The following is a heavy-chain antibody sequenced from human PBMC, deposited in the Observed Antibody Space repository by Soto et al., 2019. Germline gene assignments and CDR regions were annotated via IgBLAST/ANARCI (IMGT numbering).Heavy chain of an antibody. V-gene: IGHV3-23*01. CDR2: ISGGGSS. CDR3: AKSFLCSSASCRDYYYYGLDV. J-gene: IGHJ6*02. D-gene: IGHD2-2*01. Sequence: EVQLLESGGGLVQPGGSLRLSCAASGFTFSSAAMSWVRQTPGKGLEWVSAISGGGSSYYADSVKGRFTISRDNSKNTLYLHMNSLRAEDTAVYYCAKSFLCSSASCRDYYYYGLDVWGQGTTVPVSS. CDR1: GFTFSSAA.